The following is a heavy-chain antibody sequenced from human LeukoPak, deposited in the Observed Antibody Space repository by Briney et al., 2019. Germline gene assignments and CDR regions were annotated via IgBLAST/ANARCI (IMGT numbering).Heavy chain of an antibody. CDR3: ARHVIHYYMDV. V-gene: IGHV4-4*09. J-gene: IGHJ6*03. Sequence: PSETLSLTCTVSGGSISSYYWSWIRQPPRKGLEWIGYIYTSGSTNYNPSLKSRVTISVDTSKNQFSLKLSSVTAADTAVYYCARHVIHYYMDVWGKGTTVTVSS. CDR1: GGSISSYY. CDR2: IYTSGST.